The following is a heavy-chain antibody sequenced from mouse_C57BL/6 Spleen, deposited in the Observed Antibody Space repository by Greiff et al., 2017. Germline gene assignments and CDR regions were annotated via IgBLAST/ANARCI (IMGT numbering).Heavy chain of an antibody. CDR2: INPSTGGT. CDR1: GYSFTGYY. V-gene: IGHV1-42*01. Sequence: VQLKQSGPELVKPGASVKISCKASGYSFTGYYMNWVKQSPEKSLEWIGEINPSTGGTTYNQKFKDKATLTVDKSSSTAYMQLKSLTSEDSAVDYSARPYDLYAMDYWGQGTSVTVSS. J-gene: IGHJ4*01. CDR3: ARPYDLYAMDY. D-gene: IGHD2-4*01.